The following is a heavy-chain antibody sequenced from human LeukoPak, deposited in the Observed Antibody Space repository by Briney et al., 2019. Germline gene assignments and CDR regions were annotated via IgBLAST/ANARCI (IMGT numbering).Heavy chain of an antibody. J-gene: IGHJ6*02. D-gene: IGHD3-10*01. CDR3: ARFGPITDYGMDV. V-gene: IGHV4-59*01. CDR1: GGSISGYY. CDR2: IYYSGST. Sequence: PSETLSLTCTVSGGSISGYYWSSLRQPPGKGLEWIAYIYYSGSTNYNPSLKSRVAISVDTSKNQFSLKLSSVTAADTAVYYCARFGPITDYGMDVWGQGTTVTVSS.